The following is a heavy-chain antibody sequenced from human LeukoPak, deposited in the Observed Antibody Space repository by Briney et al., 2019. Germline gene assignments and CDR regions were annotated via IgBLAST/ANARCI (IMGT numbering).Heavy chain of an antibody. D-gene: IGHD2-21*02. CDR2: IRQEGSEK. CDR1: GFTFSNYW. J-gene: IGHJ2*01. V-gene: IGHV3-7*01. CDR3: ARGGRFCSGGDCYGWYFGL. Sequence: GGSLRLSCAASGFTFSNYWMTWVRQAPGKGLEWVANIRQEGSEKHYVDSVRGRFTISRDNGKNSLYLQLNSLRDEDTAVYYCARGGRFCSGGDCYGWYFGLWGRGTLVTVSS.